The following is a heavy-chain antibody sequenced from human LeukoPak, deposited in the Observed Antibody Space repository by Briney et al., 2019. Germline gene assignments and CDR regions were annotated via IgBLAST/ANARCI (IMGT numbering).Heavy chain of an antibody. CDR3: ARELNYDSSGYYFDY. J-gene: IGHJ4*02. Sequence: GASVKVSCKASGYTFTVYFMHWVRQAPGQGLEWMGWMNPNSGGTNYAQKFQGRVTMTRETSISTAYMELSRLRSDDTAVYYCARELNYDSSGYYFDYWGQGTLVTVSS. D-gene: IGHD3-22*01. CDR2: MNPNSGGT. V-gene: IGHV1-2*02. CDR1: GYTFTVYF.